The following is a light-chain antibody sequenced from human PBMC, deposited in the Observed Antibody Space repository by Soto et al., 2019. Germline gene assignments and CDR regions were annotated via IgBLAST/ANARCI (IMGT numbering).Light chain of an antibody. V-gene: IGLV2-8*01. CDR3: SSFAGSNPVV. Sequence: QSALTQPPSASGSPGQSVTISCTGTSSDVGDYDYVSWYQQHPGKAPKLMIYEVTKRPSGVPGRFSGSESGNTASLTVSGLQAEDEADYYCSSFAGSNPVVFGTGTKLTVL. CDR1: SSDVGDYDY. J-gene: IGLJ1*01. CDR2: EVT.